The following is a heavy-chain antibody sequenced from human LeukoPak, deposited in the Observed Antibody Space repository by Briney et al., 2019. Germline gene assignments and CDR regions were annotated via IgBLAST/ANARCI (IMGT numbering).Heavy chain of an antibody. CDR1: GFTFSGSA. J-gene: IGHJ4*02. Sequence: GGSLRLSCAASGFTFSGSAMHWVRQASGKGLEWVGRIRSKANSYATAYAASVKGRFTISRDDSKNTAYLQVNSLETEDTAMYYCTTWGSGSHLGYWGQGTLVTVSS. D-gene: IGHD1-26*01. CDR2: IRSKANSYAT. V-gene: IGHV3-73*01. CDR3: TTWGSGSHLGY.